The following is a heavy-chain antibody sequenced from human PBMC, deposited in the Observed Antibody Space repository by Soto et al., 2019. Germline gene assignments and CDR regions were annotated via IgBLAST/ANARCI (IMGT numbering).Heavy chain of an antibody. V-gene: IGHV3-9*01. CDR1: GFTFDDYA. J-gene: IGHJ4*02. Sequence: GGSLRLSCAASGFTFDDYAMHWVRQAPGKGLEWVSGISWNSGSIGYADSVKGRFTISRDNAKNSLYLQMNSLRAEDTALYYCAKERRYFDWFLFDYWGQGTLVTVSS. D-gene: IGHD3-9*01. CDR2: ISWNSGSI. CDR3: AKERRYFDWFLFDY.